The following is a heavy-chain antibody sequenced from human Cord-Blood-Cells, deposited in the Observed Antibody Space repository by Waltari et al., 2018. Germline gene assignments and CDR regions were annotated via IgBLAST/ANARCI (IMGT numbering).Heavy chain of an antibody. J-gene: IGHJ4*02. CDR2: IKSKTDGGTT. V-gene: IGHV3-15*01. CDR1: GFTFSNAW. CDR3: TTSYSGSYYIDY. Sequence: EVQLVESGGGLVKPGGSLRLSCAASGFTFSNAWMSGVRRAPGKGLEWVGRIKSKTDGGTTDYAAPVKGRFTISRDDSKNTLYLQMNSLKTEDTAVYYCTTSYSGSYYIDYWGQGTLVTVSS. D-gene: IGHD3-10*01.